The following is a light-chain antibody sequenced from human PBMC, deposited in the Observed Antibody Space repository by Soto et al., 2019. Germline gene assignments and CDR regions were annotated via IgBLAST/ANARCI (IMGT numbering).Light chain of an antibody. V-gene: IGKV3-20*01. J-gene: IGKJ1*01. CDR3: QQYGSSPRT. CDR1: QSVSSSY. Sequence: EIVLTQSPGTLSLSPGERATLSCRASQSVSSSYLAWYQQKPGQAPRLLIYGASSRATGIPDRFSGSGSGTAFTLTISTLEHEDFAVYYCQQYGSSPRTFGQGTKVEIK. CDR2: GAS.